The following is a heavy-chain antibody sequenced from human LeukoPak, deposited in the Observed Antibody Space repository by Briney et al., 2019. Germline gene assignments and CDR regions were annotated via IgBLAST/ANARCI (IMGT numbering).Heavy chain of an antibody. V-gene: IGHV4-31*03. CDR1: GGSISSGGYY. CDR3: ARLIVVVVAATGLDAFDI. D-gene: IGHD2-15*01. CDR2: IYYSGST. Sequence: PSETLSLTCTVSGGSISSGGYYWSWVRQHPGKGLEWIGYIYYSGSTYYNPSLESRATISVDTSKNQFSLKLSSVTAADTAVYYCARLIVVVVAATGLDAFDIWGQGTMVTVSS. J-gene: IGHJ3*02.